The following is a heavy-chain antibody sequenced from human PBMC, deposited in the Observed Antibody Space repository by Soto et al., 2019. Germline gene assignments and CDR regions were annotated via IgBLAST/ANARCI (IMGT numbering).Heavy chain of an antibody. CDR2: IGSSSRYT. V-gene: IGHV3-11*05. J-gene: IGHJ4*02. CDR3: ARRRPSGYYNY. CDR1: GFPFSDYY. Sequence: QVQLVESGGDLVKPGGSLRLSFAASGFPFSDYYMSWIRQAPGKGLEWVSSIGSSSRYTNYADSVKGRFTISKDNAMNSLYLQMNSLRAEDTAVYYCARRRPSGYYNYWGQGTLVTVSA. D-gene: IGHD2-21*01.